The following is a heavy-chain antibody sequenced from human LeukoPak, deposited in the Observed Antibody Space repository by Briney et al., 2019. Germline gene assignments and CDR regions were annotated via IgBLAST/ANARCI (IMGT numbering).Heavy chain of an antibody. CDR1: GGSFSGYY. CDR3: ARVSIRVRGVIFWANYFDY. Sequence: PSETLSLTCAVYGGSFSGYYWSWIRQPPGKGLEWIGEINHSGSTNYNPSLKSRVTISVDTSKNQFSLKLSSVTAADTAGYYCARVSIRVRGVIFWANYFDYWGQGTLVTVSS. D-gene: IGHD3-10*02. CDR2: INHSGST. V-gene: IGHV4-34*01. J-gene: IGHJ4*02.